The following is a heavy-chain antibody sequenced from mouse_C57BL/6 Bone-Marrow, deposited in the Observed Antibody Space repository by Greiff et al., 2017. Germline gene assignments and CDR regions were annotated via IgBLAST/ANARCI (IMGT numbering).Heavy chain of an antibody. CDR1: GYTFTSYW. Sequence: QVQLQQPGAELVMPGASVKLSCKASGYTFTSYWMPWVKQRPGQGLEWIGEIDPSDSSTNYNQKFKGKSTLTVDKSSSTAYMQLSSLTSEDSAVYYCARSIYDYDERYYAMDYWGQGTSVTVSS. J-gene: IGHJ4*01. CDR3: ARSIYDYDERYYAMDY. CDR2: IDPSDSST. D-gene: IGHD2-4*01. V-gene: IGHV1-69*01.